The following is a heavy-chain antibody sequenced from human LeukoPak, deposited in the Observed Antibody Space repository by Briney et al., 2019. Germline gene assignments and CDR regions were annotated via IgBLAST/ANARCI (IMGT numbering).Heavy chain of an antibody. D-gene: IGHD3-22*01. CDR3: VKPYYYDSSGQWAFDY. CDR2: ISWDSGNI. V-gene: IGHV3-9*01. CDR1: GFTFDDYA. J-gene: IGHJ4*02. Sequence: GRSLRLSCAASGFTFDDYAMHWVRQAPGKGLEWVSAISWDSGNIGYADSVKGRFNVSRDNAKNSLYLEMNSLGSEDTALYYCVKPYYYDSSGQWAFDYWGQGALVTVSS.